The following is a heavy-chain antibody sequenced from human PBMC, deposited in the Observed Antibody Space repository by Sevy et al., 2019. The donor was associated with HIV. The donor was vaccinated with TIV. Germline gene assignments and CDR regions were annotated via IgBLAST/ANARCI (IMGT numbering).Heavy chain of an antibody. V-gene: IGHV3-23*01. CDR1: GLTLTTTG. Sequence: GGSLRLSCAASGLTLTTTGMSWVRQAPGKGLEWVAGVTSDGTTYYADSVRDRVTVSRDNSKNILYLQLNSLRADDTAVFYCAGGDTTMITDLDYWGQGTLVTVSS. J-gene: IGHJ4*02. CDR2: VTSDGTT. CDR3: AGGDTTMITDLDY. D-gene: IGHD3-16*01.